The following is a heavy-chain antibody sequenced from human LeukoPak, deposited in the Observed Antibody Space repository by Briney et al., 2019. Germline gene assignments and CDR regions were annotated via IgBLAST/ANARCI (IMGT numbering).Heavy chain of an antibody. CDR2: ISYDGSNK. D-gene: IGHD4-17*01. V-gene: IGHV3-30*18. CDR1: GFTFSSYG. Sequence: PGRSLRLSCAASGFTFSSYGMHWVRQAPAKGLDWVAIISYDGSNKYYADSVKGRFTISRDNSKNTLYLQMNSLRAEDTAVYYCAKSTTVTQRGYFDYWGQGTLVTVSS. J-gene: IGHJ4*02. CDR3: AKSTTVTQRGYFDY.